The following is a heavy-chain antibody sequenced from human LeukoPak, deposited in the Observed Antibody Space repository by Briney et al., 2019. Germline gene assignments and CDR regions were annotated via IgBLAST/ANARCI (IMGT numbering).Heavy chain of an antibody. CDR1: GYTFTGYH. D-gene: IGHD6-19*01. Sequence: GTSVKVSCKASGYTFTGYHMHWVRQAPGQGLEWMGWISAYNGNTNYAQKLQGRVTMTTDTSTSTAYMELRSLRSDDTAVYYCARMGGAVADYYYYYGMDVWGQGTTVTVSS. CDR2: ISAYNGNT. CDR3: ARMGGAVADYYYYYGMDV. V-gene: IGHV1-18*04. J-gene: IGHJ6*02.